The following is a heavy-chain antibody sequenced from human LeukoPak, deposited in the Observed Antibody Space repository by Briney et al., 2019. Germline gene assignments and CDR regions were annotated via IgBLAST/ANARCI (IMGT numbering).Heavy chain of an antibody. Sequence: PSETLSLTCTVSGGSISSYYWSWIRQPPGKGLEWIGYIYYSGSAKYNPSLKSRATTSVDTSKNQFSLKLSSVTAADTAVYYCARSLKSNSRDAFDIWGQGTMVTVSS. D-gene: IGHD2/OR15-2a*01. J-gene: IGHJ3*02. CDR3: ARSLKSNSRDAFDI. CDR1: GGSISSYY. CDR2: IYYSGSA. V-gene: IGHV4-59*01.